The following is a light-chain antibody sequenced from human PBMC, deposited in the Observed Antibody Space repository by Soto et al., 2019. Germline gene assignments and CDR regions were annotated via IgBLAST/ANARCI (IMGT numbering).Light chain of an antibody. J-gene: IGKJ3*01. CDR2: AAS. Sequence: DIQMTQSPSSLSASVGDRVTITCRASQSISSYLIWYQQKPGKAPKLLIYAASSLQSGVPSRFSGSGSGTDFTLTISSLQPEDFATYYCQQSYSTPRFGPGTKVDI. V-gene: IGKV1-39*01. CDR1: QSISSY. CDR3: QQSYSTPR.